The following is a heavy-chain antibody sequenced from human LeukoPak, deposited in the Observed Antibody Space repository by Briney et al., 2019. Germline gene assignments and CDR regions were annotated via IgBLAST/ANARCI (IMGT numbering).Heavy chain of an antibody. D-gene: IGHD5-18*01. J-gene: IGHJ6*02. CDR3: ARGSHKYSFGSYYYYGMDV. V-gene: IGHV6-1*01. Sequence: SQTLSLTCAISGDSVSSNSAAWNWIRQSPSRGLEWLGRTYYRSKWYNDYAVSVKSRITINPDTSKNQFSLQLKSVTPEDTAVYYCARGSHKYSFGSYYYYGMDVWGQGTTVTVSS. CDR1: GDSVSSNSAA. CDR2: TYYRSKWYN.